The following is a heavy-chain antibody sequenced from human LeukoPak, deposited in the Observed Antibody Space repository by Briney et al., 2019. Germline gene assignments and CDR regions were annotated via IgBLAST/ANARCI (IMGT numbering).Heavy chain of an antibody. CDR3: ASRSGSYIFDY. Sequence: ASETLSLTCAVYGGSFSGYYWSWIRQPPGKGLELIGEINHSGSTNYNPSLKSRVTISVDMSKNQFSLKLSSVTAVDTAVYYCASRSGSYIFDYWGQGTLVTVSS. V-gene: IGHV4-34*01. J-gene: IGHJ4*02. CDR1: GGSFSGYY. CDR2: INHSGST. D-gene: IGHD3-10*01.